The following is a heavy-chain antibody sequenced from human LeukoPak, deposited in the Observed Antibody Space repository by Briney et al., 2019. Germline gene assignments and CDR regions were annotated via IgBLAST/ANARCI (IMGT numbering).Heavy chain of an antibody. D-gene: IGHD3-10*01. CDR1: GYTFTGYY. CDR2: INPSGGST. J-gene: IGHJ4*02. V-gene: IGHV1-46*01. Sequence: ASVKVSCKASGYTFTGYYMHWVRQAPGQGLEWMGIINPSGGSTSYAQKFQGRVTMTRDTSTSTVYMELSSLRSEDTAVYYCAREEPGFATNYYGSGSYYKSLDYWGQGTLVTVSS. CDR3: AREEPGFATNYYGSGSYYKSLDY.